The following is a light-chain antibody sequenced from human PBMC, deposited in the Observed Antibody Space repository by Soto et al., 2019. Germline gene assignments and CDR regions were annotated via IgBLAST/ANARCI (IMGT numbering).Light chain of an antibody. CDR2: GAC. Sequence: EIVLTQSPGTLSLSPGERATLSCRASQSVSSSYLAWYQQKPGQAPRLLIYGACSRATGIPDRFSGSGSGRDFTITISRLEPEDFAVYFCQHYGSSPPTYTFGQGTKLEIK. V-gene: IGKV3-20*01. J-gene: IGKJ2*01. CDR1: QSVSSSY. CDR3: QHYGSSPPTYT.